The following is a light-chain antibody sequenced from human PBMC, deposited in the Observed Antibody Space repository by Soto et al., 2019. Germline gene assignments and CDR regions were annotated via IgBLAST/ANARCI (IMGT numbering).Light chain of an antibody. V-gene: IGKV3-20*01. CDR2: GAS. CDR1: QRVSSSY. J-gene: IGKJ5*01. CDR3: QQYDSSPIT. Sequence: EIVLTQSPGTLSLPPGERATLSCRASQRVSSSYLAWYQQKPGQAPSLLIYGASRRATGIPDRFSGSGSGTDFTLTISRLEPEDFAVYYCQQYDSSPITFGEGTRLEI.